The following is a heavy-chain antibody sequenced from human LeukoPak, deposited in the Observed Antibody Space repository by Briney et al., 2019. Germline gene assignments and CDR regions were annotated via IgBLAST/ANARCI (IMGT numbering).Heavy chain of an antibody. D-gene: IGHD1-26*01. V-gene: IGHV4-4*02. CDR1: GGSISYCYW. Sequence: PLETLSLTCTVSGGSISYCYWWTLGRQAPGTRLEWVAEIHDTGSTNYNPSLRGRATISVDRSKNQFFREVDSVTAEGTAIYYFGRNGNSSVDSWGQGILVTVSS. CDR2: IHDTGST. CDR3: GRNGNSSVDS. J-gene: IGHJ4*02.